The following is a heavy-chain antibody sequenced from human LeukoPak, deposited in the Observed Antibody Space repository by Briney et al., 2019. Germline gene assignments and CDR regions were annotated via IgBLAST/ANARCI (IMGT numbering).Heavy chain of an antibody. CDR3: ARFYGSGSYYHRSGAFDI. CDR1: GGSFSGYY. Sequence: SETLSLTCAVYGGSFSGYYWSWIRQPPGKGLEWIGEINHSGSTNYNPSLKSRVTISVDTSKNQFSLKLSSVTAADTVVYYCARFYGSGSYYHRSGAFDIWGQGTMVTVSS. J-gene: IGHJ3*02. CDR2: INHSGST. D-gene: IGHD3-10*01. V-gene: IGHV4-34*01.